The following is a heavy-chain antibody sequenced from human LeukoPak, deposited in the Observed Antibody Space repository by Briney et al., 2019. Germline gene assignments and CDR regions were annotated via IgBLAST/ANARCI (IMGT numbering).Heavy chain of an antibody. J-gene: IGHJ5*02. CDR3: ARDPYHRLGPPLDL. V-gene: IGHV1-18*01. CDR1: GYTFTNSD. D-gene: IGHD1-14*01. CDR2: ISTSNGDT. Sequence: ASVKVSCKASGYTFTNSDITWVRQAPGQGLEWMGRISTSNGDTNYVAKLQGRVTITTDTSTSTVYMELGSLTFDDTAVYFCARDPYHRLGPPLDLWGQGTLVTVSS.